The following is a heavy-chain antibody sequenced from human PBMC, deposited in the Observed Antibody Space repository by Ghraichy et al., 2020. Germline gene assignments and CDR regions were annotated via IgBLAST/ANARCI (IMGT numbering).Heavy chain of an antibody. Sequence: GGSLRLSCAASGFTFDDYAMHWVRQAPGKGLEWVSLISWDGGSTYYADSVKGRFTISRDNSKNSLYLQMNSLRAEDTALYYCAKDMAFGDTAMVWAYGMDVWGQGTTVTVSS. CDR3: AKDMAFGDTAMVWAYGMDV. D-gene: IGHD5-18*01. V-gene: IGHV3-43D*03. CDR2: ISWDGGST. J-gene: IGHJ6*02. CDR1: GFTFDDYA.